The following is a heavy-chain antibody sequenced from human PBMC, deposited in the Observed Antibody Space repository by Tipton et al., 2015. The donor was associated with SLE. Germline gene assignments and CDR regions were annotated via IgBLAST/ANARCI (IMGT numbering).Heavy chain of an antibody. D-gene: IGHD3-22*01. J-gene: IGHJ4*02. V-gene: IGHV4-31*11. CDR1: GGSFSGYY. CDR2: IYYSGST. Sequence: TLSLTCAVYGGSFSGYYWSWIRQHPGKGLEWIGYIYYSGSTYYNPSLKSRVTISVDTSKNQFSLKLSSVTAADTAVYYCARYYYDASGVVFFDYWGQGTPVTVSS. CDR3: ARYYYDASGVVFFDY.